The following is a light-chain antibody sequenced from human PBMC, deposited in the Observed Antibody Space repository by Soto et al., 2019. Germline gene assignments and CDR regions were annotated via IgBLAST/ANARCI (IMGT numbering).Light chain of an antibody. V-gene: IGKV1-39*01. J-gene: IGKJ1*01. CDR3: QQSYDTPWT. Sequence: DIQMTQSPSSLSAWGGNRVTITCRASHSISNYLNWYQQKPGKAPNLLIYDASTLQSGVPSRFSGSGSGTEFTLTISSLQPEDLANYFCQQSYDTPWTFGQGTKVDIK. CDR2: DAS. CDR1: HSISNY.